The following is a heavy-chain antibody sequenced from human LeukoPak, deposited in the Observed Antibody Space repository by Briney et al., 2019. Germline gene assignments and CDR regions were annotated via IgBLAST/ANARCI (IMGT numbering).Heavy chain of an antibody. CDR1: GFTFSSYS. CDR2: ISSSSSTI. V-gene: IGHV3-48*04. CDR3: ARGESGGSAEYFQH. J-gene: IGHJ1*01. Sequence: PGGSLRLSCAASGFTFSSYSMNWVRQAPGKGLEWVSSISSSSSTIYYADSVKGRFTISRDNAKNSLYLQMNSLRAEDTAVYYCARGESGGSAEYFQHWGQGTLVTVSS. D-gene: IGHD6-19*01.